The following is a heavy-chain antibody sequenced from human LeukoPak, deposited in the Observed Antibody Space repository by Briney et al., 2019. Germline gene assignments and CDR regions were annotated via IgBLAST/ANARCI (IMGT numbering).Heavy chain of an antibody. Sequence: GRSLRLSCTASGFTFGEYAMGWVRQAPGKGLEWVSFIRGRDYGWTTEYAASVKRRFTISRDDSKSIAYLQMNSLKIEDTAVYYCFKYSSSSVDYWGQGTLVTVSS. V-gene: IGHV3-49*04. J-gene: IGHJ4*02. CDR3: FKYSSSSVDY. CDR1: GFTFGEYA. D-gene: IGHD6-13*01. CDR2: IRGRDYGWTT.